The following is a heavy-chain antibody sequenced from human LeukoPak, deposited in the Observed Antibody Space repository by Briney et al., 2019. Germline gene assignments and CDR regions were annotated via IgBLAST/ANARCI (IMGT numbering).Heavy chain of an antibody. V-gene: IGHV3-7*01. CDR1: GFTFSSYW. J-gene: IGHJ4*02. D-gene: IGHD3-3*01. Sequence: GGSLRLSCAASGFTFSSYWMSWVRQAPGKGLEWVANIKQDGSEKYYVDSVKGRFTISRDNAKNSLYLQMNSLRAEDTAVYYCARDRGTYYDFWSGYPDYWGQGTLVTVSS. CDR3: ARDRGTYYDFWSGYPDY. CDR2: IKQDGSEK.